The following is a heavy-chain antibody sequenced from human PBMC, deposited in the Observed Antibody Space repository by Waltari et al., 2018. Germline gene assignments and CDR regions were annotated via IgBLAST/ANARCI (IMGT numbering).Heavy chain of an antibody. V-gene: IGHV4-4*09. CDR1: GGSISSYY. CDR2: IYTSGST. D-gene: IGHD3-10*01. J-gene: IGHJ4*02. Sequence: QVQLQESGPGLVKPSETLSLTCTVSGGSISSYYWSWIRQPPGKGLEWIGYIYTSGSTNYNPSLKSRVTISVDTSKNQFSLKLSSVTAADTAVYYCARVADITMVRGVPPYFDYWGQGTLVTVSS. CDR3: ARVADITMVRGVPPYFDY.